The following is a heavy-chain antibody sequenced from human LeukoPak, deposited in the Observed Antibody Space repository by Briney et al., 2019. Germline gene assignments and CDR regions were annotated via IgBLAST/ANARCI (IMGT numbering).Heavy chain of an antibody. CDR3: ASGYSSIST. J-gene: IGHJ5*02. Sequence: SETLSLTCAVYGGSFSGYYWSWIRQPPGKGLEWIGEINHSGSTNYNPSLKSRVTISVDTSKNQFSLKLSSLTAADTAVYYCASGYSSISTWGQGTPVTVSS. D-gene: IGHD6-13*01. CDR1: GGSFSGYY. CDR2: INHSGST. V-gene: IGHV4-34*01.